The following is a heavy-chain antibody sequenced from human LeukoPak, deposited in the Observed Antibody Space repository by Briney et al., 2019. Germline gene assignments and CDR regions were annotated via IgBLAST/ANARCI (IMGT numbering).Heavy chain of an antibody. Sequence: SGTLSLTCAVSGGSISSSNWWSWVRQPPGKGLEWIGEIYHSGSTNYNPSLKSRVTMSVDTSKNQFSLKLSSVTAADTAVYYCARGCSSTSCYTFGSSSDAFDIWGQGTMVTVSS. CDR2: IYHSGST. J-gene: IGHJ3*02. V-gene: IGHV4-4*02. CDR1: GGSISSSNW. CDR3: ARGCSSTSCYTFGSSSDAFDI. D-gene: IGHD2-2*02.